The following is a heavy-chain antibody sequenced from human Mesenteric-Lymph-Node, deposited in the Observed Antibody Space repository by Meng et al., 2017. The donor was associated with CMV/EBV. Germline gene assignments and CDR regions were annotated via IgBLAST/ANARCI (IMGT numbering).Heavy chain of an antibody. CDR1: GGSFSCYY. CDR2: INHSGST. CDR3: ARHQRWLKSEGGFNY. V-gene: IGHV4-34*01. D-gene: IGHD4-23*01. Sequence: VQRHEGGRELLKLSEPLSLTCAVDGGSFSCYYWSWIRQPPGKGLEWIGEINHSGSTNYNPSLKSRVTISVDTSKNQFSLKLSSVTAADTAVYYCARHQRWLKSEGGFNYWGQGTLVTVSS. J-gene: IGHJ4*02.